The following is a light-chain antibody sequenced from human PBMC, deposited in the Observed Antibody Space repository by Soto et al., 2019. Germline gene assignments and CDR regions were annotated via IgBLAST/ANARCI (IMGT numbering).Light chain of an antibody. J-gene: IGLJ2*01. CDR3: SSWTGSGRV. Sequence: QSALTQPASVSGSPGQSITISCTGTSSDVGAYNYVSWYQQHPGKAPKLMIYEVSNRPSGVSDRFSGSRSGNTASLTISGLQAEDESDYYCSSWTGSGRVFGGGTKVTVL. V-gene: IGLV2-14*01. CDR1: SSDVGAYNY. CDR2: EVS.